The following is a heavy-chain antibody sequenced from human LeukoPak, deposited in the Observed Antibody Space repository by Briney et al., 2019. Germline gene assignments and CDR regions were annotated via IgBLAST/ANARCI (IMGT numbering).Heavy chain of an antibody. CDR1: GGSISSYY. J-gene: IGHJ6*02. V-gene: IGHV4-4*07. CDR3: ARVLPEVVSSGYYHGYYYGMDV. Sequence: SETLSLTCTVSGGSISSYYWSWIRQPAGKGLEWIGRIYTSGSTNYNPSLKSRVTMSVDTSKNQFSLKLSSVTAADTAVYYCARVLPEVVSSGYYHGYYYGMDVWGQGTTVTVSS. D-gene: IGHD3-22*01. CDR2: IYTSGST.